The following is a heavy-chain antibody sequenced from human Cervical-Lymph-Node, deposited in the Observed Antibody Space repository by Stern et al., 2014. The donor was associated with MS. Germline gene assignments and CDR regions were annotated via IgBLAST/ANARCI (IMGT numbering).Heavy chain of an antibody. CDR2: IKTAGREK. Sequence: EMQLVESGGGLVQPGESLRLSCAVSGFTFSNYWMTWVRQAPGKGLEWVASIKTAGREKSYVASVKGRFTIPRDNAKNSLYLQMNSLRAEDTAVYYCARAVRELGTWGQGTLVTVSS. V-gene: IGHV3-7*01. D-gene: IGHD1-7*01. J-gene: IGHJ5*02. CDR3: ARAVRELGT. CDR1: GFTFSNYW.